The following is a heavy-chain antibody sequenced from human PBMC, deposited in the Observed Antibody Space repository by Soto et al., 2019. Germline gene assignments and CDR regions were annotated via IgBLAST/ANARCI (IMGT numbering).Heavy chain of an antibody. Sequence: SETLSLTCAVYGGSFSGYYWSWIRQPPGKGLEWIGEINHSGSTNYNPSLKSRVTISVDTSKNQFSLKLSSVTAADTAVYYCARGRFAWGSYRTPYYFDYGGQGTLVTVSS. J-gene: IGHJ4*02. CDR1: GGSFSGYY. CDR3: ARGRFAWGSYRTPYYFDY. D-gene: IGHD3-16*02. V-gene: IGHV4-34*01. CDR2: INHSGST.